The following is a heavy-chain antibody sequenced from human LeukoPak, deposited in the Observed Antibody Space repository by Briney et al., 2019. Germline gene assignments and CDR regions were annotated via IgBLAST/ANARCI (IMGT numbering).Heavy chain of an antibody. D-gene: IGHD6-19*01. CDR2: INHSGST. CDR1: GGSFSGYY. V-gene: IGHV4-34*01. J-gene: IGHJ4*02. CDR3: ARHMWEAGTASYFDY. Sequence: SETLSLTCAVYGGSFSGYYWSWIRQPPGKGLEWIGEINHSGSTNYNPSLKSRVTISVDTSKNQFSLKLSSVTAADTAVYYCARHMWEAGTASYFDYWGQGTLATVSS.